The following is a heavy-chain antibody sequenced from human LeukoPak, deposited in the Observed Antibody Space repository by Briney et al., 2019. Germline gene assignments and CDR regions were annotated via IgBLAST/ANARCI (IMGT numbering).Heavy chain of an antibody. Sequence: GGSLRLSCAASGFTFSSYSMNWVRQAPGKGLEWVSSISSRSSYIYYADSVKGRFTISRDNGKNSLYLQMNSLRAEDTAVYYCARDQGIFDYWGQGTLVTVSS. V-gene: IGHV3-21*01. CDR2: ISSRSSYI. CDR1: GFTFSSYS. J-gene: IGHJ4*02. CDR3: ARDQGIFDY.